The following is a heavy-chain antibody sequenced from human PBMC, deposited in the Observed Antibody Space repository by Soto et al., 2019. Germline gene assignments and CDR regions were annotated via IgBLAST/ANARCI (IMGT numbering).Heavy chain of an antibody. CDR1: GFTFSSSS. CDR3: ARAPYYYDSRGYWAY. D-gene: IGHD3-22*01. Sequence: GGSLRLSCAASGFTFSSSSMNWVRQAPGKGLEWVSSISSSSSYIYYADSVKGRFTISRDNAKNSLYLQMNSLRAEDTAVYYCARAPYYYDSRGYWAYWGQGTLVTVSS. J-gene: IGHJ4*02. CDR2: ISSSSSYI. V-gene: IGHV3-21*01.